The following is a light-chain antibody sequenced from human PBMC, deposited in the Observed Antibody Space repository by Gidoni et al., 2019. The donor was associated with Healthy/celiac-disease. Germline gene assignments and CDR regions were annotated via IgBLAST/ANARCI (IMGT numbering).Light chain of an antibody. CDR3: QQLNSYPVT. V-gene: IGKV1-9*01. J-gene: IGKJ1*01. CDR1: QGISSY. CDR2: AAS. Sequence: DIQLTQSPSFLSESVGDRVTITCRASQGISSYVAWYQQKPGKAPKLLIYAASTLQSGVQSRFSGRGSGTGFTLTISSLQPEDFATYYCQQLNSYPVTFGQGTKVEIK.